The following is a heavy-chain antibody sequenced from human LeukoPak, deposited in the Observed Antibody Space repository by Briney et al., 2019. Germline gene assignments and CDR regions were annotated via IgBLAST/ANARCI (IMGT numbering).Heavy chain of an antibody. D-gene: IGHD2-15*01. Sequence: SETLSLTCAVYGGSFSGYYWSWIRQPPGKGLEWIGEINHSGSTNYNPSLKSRVTISVDTSKNQFSLKLSSVTAADTAVYYCARGRQFCSGGSCYPRNLDLWGRGTLVTVSS. CDR3: ARGRQFCSGGSCYPRNLDL. V-gene: IGHV4-34*01. CDR2: INHSGST. J-gene: IGHJ2*01. CDR1: GGSFSGYY.